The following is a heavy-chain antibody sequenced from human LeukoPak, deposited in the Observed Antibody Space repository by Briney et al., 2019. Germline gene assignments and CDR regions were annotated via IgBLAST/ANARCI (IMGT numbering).Heavy chain of an antibody. Sequence: GGSLRLSCAASGFTVSTNYMSWVRQAPGKGLEWVAGISYSAERTDYAGSVKGRFTISRDNSKNILYLQMNSLRADDTAVYYCARDRRYYDSPYYFDYWGQGTLVTVSS. V-gene: IGHV3-53*01. D-gene: IGHD3-22*01. CDR2: ISYSAERT. CDR1: GFTVSTNY. J-gene: IGHJ4*02. CDR3: ARDRRYYDSPYYFDY.